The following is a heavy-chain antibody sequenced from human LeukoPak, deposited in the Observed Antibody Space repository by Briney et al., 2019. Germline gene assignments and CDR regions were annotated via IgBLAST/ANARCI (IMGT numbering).Heavy chain of an antibody. CDR1: GFTFSSYA. V-gene: IGHV3-23*01. D-gene: IGHD3-10*01. CDR2: ISGGADST. J-gene: IGHJ4*02. Sequence: GGSLRLSCAASGFTFSSYAMNWVRQAPGKGLEWISTISGGADSTYYADSVKGRFTISRDNSKNTLYLQMNSLRAEDTAVYYCATRGPYASGSPLWGQGTLVTVSS. CDR3: ATRGPYASGSPL.